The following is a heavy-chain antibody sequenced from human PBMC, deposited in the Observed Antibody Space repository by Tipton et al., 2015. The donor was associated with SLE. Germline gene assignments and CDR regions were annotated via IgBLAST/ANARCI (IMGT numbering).Heavy chain of an antibody. J-gene: IGHJ4*02. D-gene: IGHD3-9*01. Sequence: TLSLTCSVAGLSMTTRPWWTWVRQPPGKGLEWVGEVHHTGGNNYNPSLASRVTISVDTSRNLFSLNLSSVTAADTAVYYCARGKRHYDVLTGYYSKPHYFDFWGQGTVVAVSP. CDR3: ARGKRHYDVLTGYYSKPHYFDF. V-gene: IGHV4-4*02. CDR1: GLSMTTRPW. CDR2: VHHTGGN.